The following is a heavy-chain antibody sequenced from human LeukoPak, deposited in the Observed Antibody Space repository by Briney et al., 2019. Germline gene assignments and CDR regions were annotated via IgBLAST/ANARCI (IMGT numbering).Heavy chain of an antibody. CDR2: ISGSGGST. CDR1: GFTFSSYA. V-gene: IGHV3-23*01. J-gene: IGHJ4*02. Sequence: GGSLRLSCAASGFTFSSYAMSWFRQAPGKGLEWVSAISGSGGSTYYADSVKGRFTISRDNSKNTLYLQMNSLRAEDTAVYYCAKGDITGTDGGIDYWGRGTLVTVSS. CDR3: AKGDITGTDGGIDY. D-gene: IGHD1-20*01.